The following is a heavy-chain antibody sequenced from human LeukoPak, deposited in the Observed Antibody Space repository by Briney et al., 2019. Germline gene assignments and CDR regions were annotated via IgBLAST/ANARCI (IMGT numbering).Heavy chain of an antibody. V-gene: IGHV1-18*01. J-gene: IGHJ3*02. D-gene: IGHD3-3*01. Sequence: ASVKVSCKPSGYTFTSYDITWVRQAPGQGLEWMGYISTYNYNTHHSQKFQGRVFMSTDSSSGTAYMDLQSLTSDDTAVYYRARHMREFWSRRQPGDAFDIWGQGTMVTVSS. CDR3: ARHMREFWSRRQPGDAFDI. CDR1: GYTFTSYD. CDR2: ISTYNYNT.